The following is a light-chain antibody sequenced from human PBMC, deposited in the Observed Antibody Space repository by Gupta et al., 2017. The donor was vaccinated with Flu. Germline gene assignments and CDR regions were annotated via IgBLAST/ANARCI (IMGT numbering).Light chain of an antibody. CDR3: QHRHSTPFA. J-gene: IGKJ2*01. CDR1: QTIGRY. Sequence: DIQMTQSPSSLSASVGDRVIITCLASQTIGRYLNWYQQKPGKAPKLLIYDASSLQNGVPSSFSGSGYGTDFILTINKRQPEDFATYYCQHRHSTPFAFGQGTQMEIK. V-gene: IGKV1-39*01. CDR2: DAS.